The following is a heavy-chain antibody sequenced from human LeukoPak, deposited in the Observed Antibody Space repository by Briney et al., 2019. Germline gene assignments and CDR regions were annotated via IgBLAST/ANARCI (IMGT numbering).Heavy chain of an antibody. V-gene: IGHV4-39*07. CDR2: INHSGST. Sequence: SETLSLTCTVSGDSISRSTYYWAWIRQPPGKGLEWIGEINHSGSTNYNPSLKSRVTISVDTSKNQFSLKLSSVTAADTAVYYCARVLGYSSSWGQGTLVTVSS. CDR1: GDSISRSTYY. CDR3: ARVLGYSSS. D-gene: IGHD6-13*01. J-gene: IGHJ4*02.